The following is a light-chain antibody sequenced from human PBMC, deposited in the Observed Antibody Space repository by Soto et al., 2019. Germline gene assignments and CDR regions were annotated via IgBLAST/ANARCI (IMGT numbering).Light chain of an antibody. J-gene: IGKJ2*01. V-gene: IGKV1-5*01. CDR2: DAS. Sequence: DIRMTQSPSTLSASVGDRVTITCRASETVTKWLAWYQQKPGKAPNLLIYDASRLQIGAPSRFSGSESGAYFTLTISSLQPDDVATYYCQQYSTYPYTFGQGTKLEIK. CDR3: QQYSTYPYT. CDR1: ETVTKW.